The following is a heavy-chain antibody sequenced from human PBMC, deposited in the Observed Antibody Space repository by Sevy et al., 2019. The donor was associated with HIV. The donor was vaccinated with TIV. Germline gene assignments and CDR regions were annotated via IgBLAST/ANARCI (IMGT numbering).Heavy chain of an antibody. D-gene: IGHD3-22*01. J-gene: IGHJ4*02. CDR3: VKDPGNYYYSSGYPYCFDY. Sequence: GGSLRLSCAASGFTFSSYAMSWVRQAPGKGLEWVSAISGSGGSTYYADSVKGRFTISRDNSKNTLYLQMNSLRAEDTDVYYCVKDPGNYYYSSGYPYCFDYWGQGTLVTVSS. CDR1: GFTFSSYA. CDR2: ISGSGGST. V-gene: IGHV3-23*01.